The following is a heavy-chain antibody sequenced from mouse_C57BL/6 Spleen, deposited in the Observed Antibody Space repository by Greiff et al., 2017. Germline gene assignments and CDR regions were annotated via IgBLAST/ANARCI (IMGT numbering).Heavy chain of an antibody. V-gene: IGHV2-3*01. D-gene: IGHD2-1*01. J-gene: IGHJ4*01. Sequence: VQLQESGPGLVAPSQSLSITCTVSGFSLTSYGVSWVRQPPGKGLEWLGVIWGDGSTNYHLAPISRLSISKDNSKRQVFLKLNNLQTDDTATKYCAKNLLWSYYYAMDYWGQGTSVTVSS. CDR2: IWGDGST. CDR3: AKNLLWSYYYAMDY. CDR1: GFSLTSYG.